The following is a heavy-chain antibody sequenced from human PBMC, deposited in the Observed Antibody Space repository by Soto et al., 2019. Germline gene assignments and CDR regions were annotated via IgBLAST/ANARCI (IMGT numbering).Heavy chain of an antibody. CDR2: ISAYNGNT. V-gene: IGHV1-18*01. D-gene: IGHD6-19*01. CDR3: ARSGRIAVAGYYWYFDL. CDR1: GYTFTSYG. Sequence: QVQLVQSGAEVKKPGASVKVSCKASGYTFTSYGISWVRQAPGQGLEWMGWISAYNGNTNYAQKLQGRVTMTTGTSTSTAYMELRSLRSDDTAVYYCARSGRIAVAGYYWYFDLWGRGTLVTVSS. J-gene: IGHJ2*01.